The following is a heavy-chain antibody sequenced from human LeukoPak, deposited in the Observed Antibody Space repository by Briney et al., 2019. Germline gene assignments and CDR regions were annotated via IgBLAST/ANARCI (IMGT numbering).Heavy chain of an antibody. V-gene: IGHV1-3*01. J-gene: IGHJ6*03. D-gene: IGHD3-16*02. CDR2: INAGNGNT. CDR1: GYTFTSYD. CDR3: ARASLWGRLSTNYYYYMDV. Sequence: ASVKVSCKASGYTFTSYDINWVRQATGQGLEWMGWINAGNGNTKYSQKFQGRVTITRDTSASTAYMELSSLRSEDTAVYYCARASLWGRLSTNYYYYMDVWGKGTTVTVSS.